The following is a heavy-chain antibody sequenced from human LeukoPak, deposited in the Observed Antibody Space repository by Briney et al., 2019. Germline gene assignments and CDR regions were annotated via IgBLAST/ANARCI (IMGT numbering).Heavy chain of an antibody. CDR2: FDPEDGET. Sequence: GASVKVSCKVSGYTLTELSMHWVRQAPGKGLEWMGGFDPEDGETIYAQKFQGRVTMTEDTSTDTAYMELSSLRSEDTAVYYCASQGRLPAASLYYYYMDVWGKGTTVTVSS. V-gene: IGHV1-24*01. D-gene: IGHD2-2*01. CDR3: ASQGRLPAASLYYYYMDV. CDR1: GYTLTELS. J-gene: IGHJ6*03.